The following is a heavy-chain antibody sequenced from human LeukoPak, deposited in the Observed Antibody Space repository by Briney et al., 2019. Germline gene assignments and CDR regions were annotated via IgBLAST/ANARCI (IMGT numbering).Heavy chain of an antibody. CDR1: GCTFTGYY. D-gene: IGHD1-1*01. V-gene: IGHV1-2*02. Sequence: WASVKVSCKASGCTFTGYYMHWVRQAPGQGLEWMGWINPNSGGTNYAQKFQGRVTMTRDTSISTAYMELSRLRSDDTAVYYCARGRTGTLGSFDYWGQGTLVTVSS. CDR3: ARGRTGTLGSFDY. J-gene: IGHJ4*02. CDR2: INPNSGGT.